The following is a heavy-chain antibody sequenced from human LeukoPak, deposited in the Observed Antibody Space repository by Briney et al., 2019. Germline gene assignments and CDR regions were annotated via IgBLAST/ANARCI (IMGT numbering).Heavy chain of an antibody. D-gene: IGHD6-13*01. CDR1: GFTFSSYG. V-gene: IGHV3-30*18. J-gene: IGHJ4*02. CDR3: AKGSSLFDY. Sequence: GGSLRLSCAASGFTFSSYGMHWVRQAPGKGLEWVAVISYDGSNKYYADSVKGRFTISRDNSKNTLYLQMNSLRAEDTAVYYCAKGSSLFDYWGQGTLVTVSS. CDR2: ISYDGSNK.